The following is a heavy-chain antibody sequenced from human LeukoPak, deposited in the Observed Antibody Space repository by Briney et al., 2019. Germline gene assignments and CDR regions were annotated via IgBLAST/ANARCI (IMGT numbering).Heavy chain of an antibody. CDR1: GFTFDDYT. J-gene: IGHJ4*02. Sequence: GGSLRLSCAASGFTFDDYTMHWVRQAPGKGLEWVSLISWDGGSTYYADSVKGRFTISRDNSKNTLHLQMNSLRAEETAVYYCAKERSRGGDCLDYWGQGTLVTVSS. V-gene: IGHV3-43*01. CDR3: AKERSRGGDCLDY. CDR2: ISWDGGST. D-gene: IGHD2-21*02.